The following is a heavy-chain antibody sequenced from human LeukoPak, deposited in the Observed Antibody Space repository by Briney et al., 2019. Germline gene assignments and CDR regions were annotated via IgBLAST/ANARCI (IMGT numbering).Heavy chain of an antibody. CDR1: GFTFSSYS. V-gene: IGHV3-21*01. CDR3: ARVHRSDFWSGYNPRGYYYYMDV. CDR2: MSSSSSYI. Sequence: GGSLRLSCAASGFTFSSYSMNWVRQAPGKGLEWVSSMSSSSSYIYYADSVKGRFTISRDNAKNSLYLQMNSLRAEDTAVYYCARVHRSDFWSGYNPRGYYYYMDVWGKGTTVTVSS. J-gene: IGHJ6*03. D-gene: IGHD3-3*01.